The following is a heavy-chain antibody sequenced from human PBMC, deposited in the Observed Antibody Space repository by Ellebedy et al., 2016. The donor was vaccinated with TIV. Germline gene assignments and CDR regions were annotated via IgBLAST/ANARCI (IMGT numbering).Heavy chain of an antibody. Sequence: GESLKISCAASGFPFSSYSMNWVRQAPGKGLAWVSYISSSSSTIYYADSVKGRFTISRDNAKNSLYLQMNSRRAEDTAVYYCARGSTGDRIGYWGQGTLVTVSS. D-gene: IGHD7-27*01. CDR2: ISSSSSTI. V-gene: IGHV3-48*04. CDR3: ARGSTGDRIGY. CDR1: GFPFSSYS. J-gene: IGHJ4*02.